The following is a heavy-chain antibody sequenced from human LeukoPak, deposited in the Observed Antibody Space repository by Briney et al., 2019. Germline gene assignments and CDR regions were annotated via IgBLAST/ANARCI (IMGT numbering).Heavy chain of an antibody. J-gene: IGHJ4*02. D-gene: IGHD3-22*01. CDR3: ARDSGSYYDSSGYYYGRRPDYYFDY. CDR1: VDTFSSYA. Sequence: GASVKVSCKASVDTFSSYAIRWVRHAPGQGLEWMGIINPSGGSTSYAQKLEGRVTMTRDTSTSTVYMELSSLRSEDTAVYYCARDSGSYYDSSGYYYGRRPDYYFDYWGQGTLVTVSS. CDR2: INPSGGST. V-gene: IGHV1-46*01.